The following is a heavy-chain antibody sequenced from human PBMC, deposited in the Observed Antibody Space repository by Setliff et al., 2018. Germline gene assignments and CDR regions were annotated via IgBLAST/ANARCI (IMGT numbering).Heavy chain of an antibody. CDR2: IYSSGST. J-gene: IGHJ4*02. D-gene: IGHD3-22*01. V-gene: IGHV4-30-4*08. CDR1: GGSISSGDYY. Sequence: SETLSLTCTVSGGSISSGDYYWSWIRQPPGKGLEWIGYIYSSGSTYYNPSLKSRVSIPVDTSKDQFSLKLSSVTAADTAVYYCARESRYYYDNLGTLDYWGQGTQVTVSS. CDR3: ARESRYYYDNLGTLDY.